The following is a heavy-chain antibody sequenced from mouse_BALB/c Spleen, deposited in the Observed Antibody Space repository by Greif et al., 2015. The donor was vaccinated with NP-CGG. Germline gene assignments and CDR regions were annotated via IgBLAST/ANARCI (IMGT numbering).Heavy chain of an antibody. CDR3: ARYDGYYYYAMDY. D-gene: IGHD2-3*01. CDR1: GFAFSSYD. CDR2: ISSGGGST. J-gene: IGHJ4*01. V-gene: IGHV5-12-1*01. Sequence: EVKLMESGGGLVKPGGSLKLSCAVSGFAFSSYDMSWVRQTPEKRLEWVAYISSGGGSTYYPDTVKGRFTISRDNAKNTLYLQMSSLKSEDTAMYYCARYDGYYYYAMDYWGQGTSVTVSS.